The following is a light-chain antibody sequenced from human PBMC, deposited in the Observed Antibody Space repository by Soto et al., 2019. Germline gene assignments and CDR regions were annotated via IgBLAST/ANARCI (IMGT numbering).Light chain of an antibody. CDR3: AAWDDSLNEYV. Sequence: QPVLTQAPSVSGTPGQRVTITCSGSSSNIGRNSVNWYQHLPGTAPKLLTHGNNHRPSGVPDRFSGSKSGTSASLAISGLQPEDEADYCCAAWDDSLNEYVFGDGTKVTVL. CDR1: SSNIGRNS. J-gene: IGLJ1*01. V-gene: IGLV1-44*01. CDR2: GNN.